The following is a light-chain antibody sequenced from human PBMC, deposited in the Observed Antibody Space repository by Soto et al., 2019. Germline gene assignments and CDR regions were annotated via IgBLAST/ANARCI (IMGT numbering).Light chain of an antibody. J-gene: IGKJ1*01. V-gene: IGKV3-15*01. CDR2: GAS. CDR3: QQYNNWTPWT. Sequence: IVMTQSPATLSVSPGERSTLSCRASQSGSSNLAWYQQKPGQAPRLLIDGASTRATGITARFSGSGSGTEFTITISSLQSEYFAVYYCQQYNNWTPWTFGQGTKVEIK. CDR1: QSGSSN.